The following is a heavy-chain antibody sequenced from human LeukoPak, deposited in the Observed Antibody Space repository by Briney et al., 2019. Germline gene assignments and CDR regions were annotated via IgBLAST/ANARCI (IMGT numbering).Heavy chain of an antibody. CDR1: GGSFSGYY. V-gene: IGHV4-34*01. CDR2: INHSGST. Sequence: SETLSLTCAVYGGSFSGYYWSWIRQPPGKGLEWIGEINHSGSTNYNPSLKSRVTISVDTSKNQFSLKLSSVTAADTAVYYCARLMVRGENFDYWGQGTLVTVSS. J-gene: IGHJ4*02. CDR3: ARLMVRGENFDY. D-gene: IGHD3-10*01.